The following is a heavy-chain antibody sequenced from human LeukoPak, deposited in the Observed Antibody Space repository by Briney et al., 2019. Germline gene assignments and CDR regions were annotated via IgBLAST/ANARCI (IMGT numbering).Heavy chain of an antibody. CDR1: GFTFSSYG. CDR3: AKDSLGSTLPDY. V-gene: IGHV3-23*01. Sequence: GGSLRLSCAASGFTFSSYGMHWVRQAPGKGLEWVSAISGSGGSTYYADSVKGRFTISRDNSKNTLYLQMNSLRAEDTAVYYCAKDSLGSTLPDYWGQGTLVTVSS. D-gene: IGHD7-27*01. J-gene: IGHJ4*02. CDR2: ISGSGGST.